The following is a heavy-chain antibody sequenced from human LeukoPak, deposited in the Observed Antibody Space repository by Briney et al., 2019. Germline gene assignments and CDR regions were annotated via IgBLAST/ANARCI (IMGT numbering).Heavy chain of an antibody. D-gene: IGHD1-26*01. CDR1: GGSLSSSTYY. CDR2: IYYSGST. Sequence: SETLSLTCTVSGGSLSSSTYYWGWIRQPPEKGLEWIGSIYYSGSTYYNPSLKSRVTISVDTSKNQFSLKLSSVTAADTAVYYCARERHSGSYYFRPFDYWGQGTLVAVSS. V-gene: IGHV4-39*02. J-gene: IGHJ4*02. CDR3: ARERHSGSYYFRPFDY.